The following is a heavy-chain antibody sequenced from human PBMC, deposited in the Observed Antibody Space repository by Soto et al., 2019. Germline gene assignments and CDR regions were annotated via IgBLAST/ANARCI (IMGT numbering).Heavy chain of an antibody. CDR3: ARDHQDGSGFSGMDV. Sequence: EVQLVESGGGLVQPGGSLRLSCAASGFTVSSNYMSWVRQAPGKGLEWVSVIYSGGSTYYADSVKGRFTISRHNSKNTLYLQMNSLRAEDTAVYYCARDHQDGSGFSGMDVWGQGTTVTVSS. V-gene: IGHV3-53*04. D-gene: IGHD3-10*01. J-gene: IGHJ6*02. CDR1: GFTVSSNY. CDR2: IYSGGST.